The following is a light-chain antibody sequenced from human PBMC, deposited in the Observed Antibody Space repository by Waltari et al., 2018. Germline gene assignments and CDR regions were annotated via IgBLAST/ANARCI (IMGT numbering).Light chain of an antibody. CDR3: QVWDSSSDHPNYV. CDR2: DHS. Sequence: SYVLTQPPSVSVAPGQTARLTCGGTNLGEKSLPWYQHKPGQAPVLVVYDHSDRPSGIPERFSGSNVEDTATRTISRVEAGDEADYYCQVWDSSSDHPNYVFGTGTKVTVL. CDR1: NLGEKS. J-gene: IGLJ1*01. V-gene: IGLV3-21*02.